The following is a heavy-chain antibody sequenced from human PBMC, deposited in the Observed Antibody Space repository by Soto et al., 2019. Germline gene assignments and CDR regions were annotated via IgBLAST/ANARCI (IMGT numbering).Heavy chain of an antibody. V-gene: IGHV3-23*01. Sequence: GGSLRLSCAASGFTFSNSDMSWVRQAPGKGLEWVPYISRSADSTYYADSVKGRFTISRDNSKNTLFLQVTRLRNEDTAIYYCAFSSGYFDAFDVWGKGTMVTVSS. CDR1: GFTFSNSD. CDR3: AFSSGYFDAFDV. J-gene: IGHJ3*01. D-gene: IGHD6-19*01. CDR2: ISRSADST.